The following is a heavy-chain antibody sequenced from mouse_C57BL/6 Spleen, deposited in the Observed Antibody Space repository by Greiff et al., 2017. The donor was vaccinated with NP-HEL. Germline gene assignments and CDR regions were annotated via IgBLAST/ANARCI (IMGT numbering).Heavy chain of an antibody. CDR2: IWSGGST. D-gene: IGHD2-4*01. J-gene: IGHJ4*01. Sequence: QVHVKQSGPGLVQPSQSLSITCTVSGFSLTSYGVHWVRQSPGKGLEWLGVIWSGGSTDYNAAFISRLSISKDNSKSQVFFKMNSLQADDTAIYYCARNGENDYDGVYAMDYWGQGTSVTVSS. CDR1: GFSLTSYG. CDR3: ARNGENDYDGVYAMDY. V-gene: IGHV2-2*01.